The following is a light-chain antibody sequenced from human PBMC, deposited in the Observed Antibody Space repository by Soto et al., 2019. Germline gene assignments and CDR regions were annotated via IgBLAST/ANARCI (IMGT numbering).Light chain of an antibody. CDR1: QTISSW. CDR2: KAS. V-gene: IGKV1-5*03. CDR3: QQYNSPYT. J-gene: IGKJ2*01. Sequence: DIQMTQSPSTLSASVGDRVTITCRASQTISSWLAWYQQKPGKAPKLLIYKASSLESGVPSRFSGRGSGTDFTLTISSLQHDDFATYYCQQYNSPYTFGQGTKLEIK.